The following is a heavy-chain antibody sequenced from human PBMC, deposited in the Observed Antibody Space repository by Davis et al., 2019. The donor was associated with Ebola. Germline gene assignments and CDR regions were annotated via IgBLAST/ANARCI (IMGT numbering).Heavy chain of an antibody. CDR2: MNPHNGNT. CDR1: GYTFTGYD. J-gene: IGHJ4*02. Sequence: AASVKVSCKASGYTFTGYDINWVRQATGQGLEWMGWMNPHNGNTNYAQNVQGRVTMTTDTSTSTAYMEVGSLRSDDTAVYYCARHGGGDLPFDYWGQGTLVTVSS. CDR3: ARHGGGDLPFDY. V-gene: IGHV1-18*01. D-gene: IGHD2-21*02.